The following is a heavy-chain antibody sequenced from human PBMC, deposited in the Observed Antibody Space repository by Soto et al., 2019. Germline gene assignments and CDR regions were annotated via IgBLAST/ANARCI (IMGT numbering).Heavy chain of an antibody. CDR1: GFPFSDYA. D-gene: IGHD3-3*01. Sequence: PGGSLRLSCAASGFPFSDYAMHWVRQAPGKGLEWVAVISYDGSNKYYADSVKGRFTISRDNSKNTLYLQMNSLRAEDTAVYYCAREWGSDSLDVLRFLEWSDEGYYGLDVWGQGTTVTVSS. CDR3: AREWGSDSLDVLRFLEWSDEGYYGLDV. J-gene: IGHJ6*02. V-gene: IGHV3-30*04. CDR2: ISYDGSNK.